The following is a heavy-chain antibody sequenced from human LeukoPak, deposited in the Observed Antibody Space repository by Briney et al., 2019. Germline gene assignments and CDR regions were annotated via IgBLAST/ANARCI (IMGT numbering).Heavy chain of an antibody. V-gene: IGHV3-30*18. J-gene: IGHJ4*02. D-gene: IGHD6-19*01. CDR2: ISYDGSNK. Sequence: HGQTLRLTCAASGFTFSSYGMHWVGQATGKGLEWVAVISYDGSNKYYADSVKGRFTISRDNSKNTLYLQMNSLRAEDTAVYYCAKDRVAGRGDYWGQGTLVTVSS. CDR1: GFTFSSYG. CDR3: AKDRVAGRGDY.